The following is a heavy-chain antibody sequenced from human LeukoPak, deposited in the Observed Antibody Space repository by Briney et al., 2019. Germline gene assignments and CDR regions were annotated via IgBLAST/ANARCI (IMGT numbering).Heavy chain of an antibody. J-gene: IGHJ4*02. CDR1: GFTFSSYG. CDR2: ISYDGSNK. V-gene: IGHV3-30*18. Sequence: GGSLRLSCAASGFTFSSYGMHWVRQAPGKGLEWVAVISYDGSNKYYADSVKGRFTISRDNSKNTLYLQMNSLRAEDTAVYYCAKVCGNFLGLSGVTTTRDIDYWGQGTLVTVSS. D-gene: IGHD4-17*01. CDR3: AKVCGNFLGLSGVTTTRDIDY.